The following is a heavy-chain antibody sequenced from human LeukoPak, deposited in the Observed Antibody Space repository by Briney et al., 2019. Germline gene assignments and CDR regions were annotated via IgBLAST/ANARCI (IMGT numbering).Heavy chain of an antibody. CDR2: IYSGGRT. V-gene: IGHV4-61*02. J-gene: IGHJ5*02. Sequence: SQTLSLTCNVSGASMSSDGYYWNWIRQPAGKGLEWIGRIYSGGRTNYNPSLKSRVTLSVDTSKNQLSLKLSYVTAADAAVYYRASAGHCANGVCRNWFGPWGQGILVTVSS. D-gene: IGHD2-8*01. CDR1: GASMSSDGYY. CDR3: ASAGHCANGVCRNWFGP.